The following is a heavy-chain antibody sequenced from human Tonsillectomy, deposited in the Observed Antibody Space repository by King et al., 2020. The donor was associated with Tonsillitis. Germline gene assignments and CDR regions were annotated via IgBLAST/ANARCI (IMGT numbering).Heavy chain of an antibody. J-gene: IGHJ6*03. D-gene: IGHD3-10*01. CDR1: GGSISSYY. CDR2: IYYSGST. Sequence: VQLQESGPGLVKPSETLSLTCTVSGGSISSYYWSWIRQPPGKGLEWIGYIYYSGSTNYNPSLKSRVTISVDTSKNQFSLKLSSVTAADTAVYYCAREAYYYGSEYYYYYMDVWGKGTTVTVSS. CDR3: AREAYYYGSEYYYYYMDV. V-gene: IGHV4-59*12.